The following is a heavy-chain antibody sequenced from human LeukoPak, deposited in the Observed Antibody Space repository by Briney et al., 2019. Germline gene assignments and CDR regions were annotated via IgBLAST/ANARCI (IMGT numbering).Heavy chain of an antibody. D-gene: IGHD3-10*01. J-gene: IGHJ4*02. CDR2: IYSGGST. Sequence: GGSLRLSCAASGFTVSSNYMSWVRQAPGKGLEWVSVIYSGGSTYYADSVKGRFTISRDNSKNTLYLQMNSLRADDTAIYYCARVIRYGSGNYYYFDYWGQGTLVTVSS. CDR1: GFTVSSNY. V-gene: IGHV3-66*01. CDR3: ARVIRYGSGNYYYFDY.